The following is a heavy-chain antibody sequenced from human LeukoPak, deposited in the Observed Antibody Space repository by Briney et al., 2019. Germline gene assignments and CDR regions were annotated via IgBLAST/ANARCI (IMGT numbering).Heavy chain of an antibody. CDR3: ATFGSDWSLAH. CDR1: GFTFSSYA. D-gene: IGHD6-19*01. V-gene: IGHV3-30-3*01. Sequence: GGSLRLSCAASGFTFSSYAMHWVRQAPGKGLEWVAVISYDGSNKYYADSVKGRFTISRDNSKNTLYLQMNSLRVEDTALYYCATFGSDWSLAHWGQGTVVTVSS. J-gene: IGHJ4*02. CDR2: ISYDGSNK.